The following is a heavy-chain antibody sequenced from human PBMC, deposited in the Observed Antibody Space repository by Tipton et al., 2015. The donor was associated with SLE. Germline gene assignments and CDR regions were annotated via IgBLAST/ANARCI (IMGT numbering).Heavy chain of an antibody. Sequence: TLSLTCTVSGGSISSSSYYWAWNRQPPGKGLEWIGSMYYSGSTYYNPSLKSRVTISVDTSKNQFSLKLSFVTAADTAVYYCARDSGRYYGYWGQGTLVTVSS. J-gene: IGHJ4*02. CDR2: MYYSGST. CDR3: ARDSGRYYGY. V-gene: IGHV4-39*07. D-gene: IGHD1-26*01. CDR1: GGSISSSSYY.